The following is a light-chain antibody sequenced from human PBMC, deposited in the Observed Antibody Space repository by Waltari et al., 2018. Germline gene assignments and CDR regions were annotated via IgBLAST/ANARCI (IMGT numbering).Light chain of an antibody. Sequence: QSVLTQPPSVSAAPGQRVTISCSGGSSNIGNNYVSWYRQFPGTAPKLLIYENTAQPSGRPGRFSGAKSGTSAALDITGLQAGDEDDYYCGTWDSSLSGAVFGGGTHLTVL. CDR1: SSNIGNNY. CDR2: ENT. J-gene: IGLJ7*01. V-gene: IGLV1-51*02. CDR3: GTWDSSLSGAV.